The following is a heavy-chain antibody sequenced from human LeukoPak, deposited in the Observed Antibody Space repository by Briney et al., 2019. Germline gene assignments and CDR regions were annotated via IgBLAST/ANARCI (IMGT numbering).Heavy chain of an antibody. J-gene: IGHJ4*02. V-gene: IGHV1-2*02. CDR2: SNPNSGGT. Sequence: ASVKVSCKASGYTFTGYYMHWVRQAPGQGLEWMGWSNPNSGGTNSAEKFQGRVTMTRDTSMSTAYMELSSLRSDDTAVYYCARDGLRLGELSSSCVHWGQGTLVTVSS. CDR3: ARDGLRLGELSSSCVH. CDR1: GYTFTGYY. D-gene: IGHD3-16*02.